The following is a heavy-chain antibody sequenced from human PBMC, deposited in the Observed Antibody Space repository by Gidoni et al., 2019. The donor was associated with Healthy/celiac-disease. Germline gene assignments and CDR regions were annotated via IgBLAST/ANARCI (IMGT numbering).Heavy chain of an antibody. CDR1: GGSISSSSYY. Sequence: LQLQESGPGLVKPSETLSLTCPVSGGSISSSSYYWGWIRQPPGKGLEWIGSIYYSGSTYYNPSLKSRVTISVDTSKNQFSLKLSSVTAADTAVYYCARDKSGSHSDEHYDYWGQGTLVTVSS. J-gene: IGHJ4*02. V-gene: IGHV4-39*07. CDR2: IYYSGST. D-gene: IGHD1-26*01. CDR3: ARDKSGSHSDEHYDY.